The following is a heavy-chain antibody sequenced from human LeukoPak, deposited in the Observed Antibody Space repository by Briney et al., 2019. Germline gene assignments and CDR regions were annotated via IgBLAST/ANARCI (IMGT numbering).Heavy chain of an antibody. V-gene: IGHV3-30*18. D-gene: IGHD6-13*01. J-gene: IGHJ5*02. CDR2: ISYDGSNK. CDR3: AKDRGSSSFDP. Sequence: GGSLRLSCAASGFAFSSYWMSWVRQAPGKGLEWVAVISYDGSNKYYADSVKGRFTISRDNSKNTLYLQMNSLRAEDTAVYYCAKDRGSSSFDPWGQETLVTVSS. CDR1: GFAFSSYW.